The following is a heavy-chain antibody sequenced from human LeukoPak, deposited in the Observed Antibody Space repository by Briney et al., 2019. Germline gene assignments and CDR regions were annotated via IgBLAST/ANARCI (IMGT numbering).Heavy chain of an antibody. CDR1: GDSINDYY. J-gene: IGHJ4*02. CDR2: IYYSGST. D-gene: IGHD5-18*01. CDR3: ARGGGYSYGSFDY. V-gene: IGHV4-59*01. Sequence: SVTLSLTCTVSGDSINDYYWSWIRQSPGKGLEWIGYIYYSGSTSYNPSLKSRVTISLDTSNNHFSLKLRSVTAADTAVYYCARGGGYSYGSFDYWGQGTLVTVSS.